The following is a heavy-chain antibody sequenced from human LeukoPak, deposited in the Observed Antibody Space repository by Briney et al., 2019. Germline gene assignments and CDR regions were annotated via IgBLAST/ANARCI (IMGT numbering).Heavy chain of an antibody. Sequence: SETLSLTCTVSSYSISSGFYWGWIRQPPGKGLEWIGSIHHSGSTYYSPSLKSRLTISVDTSKNQFSLKLSSVTAADTAVYYCARLRVAGYLYRYYYMDVWGKGTTVTVSS. CDR1: SYSISSGFY. V-gene: IGHV4-38-2*02. D-gene: IGHD6-19*01. CDR3: ARLRVAGYLYRYYYMDV. CDR2: IHHSGST. J-gene: IGHJ6*03.